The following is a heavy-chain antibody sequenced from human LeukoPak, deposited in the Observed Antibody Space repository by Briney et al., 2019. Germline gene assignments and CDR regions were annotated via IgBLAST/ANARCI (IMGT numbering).Heavy chain of an antibody. CDR2: ISGSGGST. V-gene: IGHV3-23*01. Sequence: GGSLRLSCAASGFTFSSYAMSWVRQAPGKGLEWVSAISGSGGSTYYADSVKGRFTISRDNSKNTLYLQMNSLRAEDTAVYYCAKDLGTGEWELLLVDYWGQGTLVTVSS. D-gene: IGHD1-26*01. CDR3: AKDLGTGEWELLLVDY. CDR1: GFTFSSYA. J-gene: IGHJ4*02.